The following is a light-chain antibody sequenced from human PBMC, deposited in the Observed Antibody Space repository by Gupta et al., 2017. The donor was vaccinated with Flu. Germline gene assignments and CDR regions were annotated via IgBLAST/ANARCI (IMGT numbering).Light chain of an antibody. CDR2: DGS. CDR1: QSVSSTF. V-gene: IGKV3-20*01. CDR3: QVYGDSPLFT. Sequence: EIVLTQSPGTLSLSPGERVTLSCRASQSVSSTFLAWYQQKPGQAPRLLIYDGSARATDVPDRFSGGGSGTDFTLTIDRLEPEDFAVYYCQVYGDSPLFTFGPGTRVDVK. J-gene: IGKJ3*01.